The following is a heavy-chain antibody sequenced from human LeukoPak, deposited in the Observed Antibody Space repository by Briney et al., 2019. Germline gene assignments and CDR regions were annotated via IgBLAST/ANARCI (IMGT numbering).Heavy chain of an antibody. Sequence: PGGSLRLSCATSGFTFSNYSLNWVRQAPGKGLEWVSSISSSSSYIYYADSVKGRFTISRDNAKNSLYLQMNSLRAEDTAVYYCARGTYYYGSGDYWGQGTLVTVSS. CDR3: ARGTYYYGSGDY. CDR2: ISSSSSYI. CDR1: GFTFSNYS. D-gene: IGHD3-10*01. V-gene: IGHV3-21*01. J-gene: IGHJ4*02.